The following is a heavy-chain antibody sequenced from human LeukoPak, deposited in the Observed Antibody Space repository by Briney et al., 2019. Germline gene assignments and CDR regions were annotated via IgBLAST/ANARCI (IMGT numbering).Heavy chain of an antibody. CDR3: ARAVGATRRFDY. Sequence: GGSLRLSCAASGFTFSSYSMNWVRQAPGKGLEWVSSISSSSSYIYYADSVKGRFTISRDNAKNSLYLQMNSLRAEDTAVYYCARAVGATRRFDYWGQGTLVTVPS. CDR2: ISSSSSYI. CDR1: GFTFSSYS. D-gene: IGHD1-26*01. V-gene: IGHV3-21*01. J-gene: IGHJ4*02.